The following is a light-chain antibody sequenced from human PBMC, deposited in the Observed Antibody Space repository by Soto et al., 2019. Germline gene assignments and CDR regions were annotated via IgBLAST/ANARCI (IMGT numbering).Light chain of an antibody. Sequence: DIQMAQSPSSLSASVGDRVTITCRASQNINNYLNWYQQKPGQAPKLLISTASSLRSGVPSRFSGSRSGTDFTLTITNLVFDDVATYYCQQSYDPPRTFGQGTKGDIK. CDR1: QNINNY. CDR2: TAS. V-gene: IGKV1-39*01. CDR3: QQSYDPPRT. J-gene: IGKJ1*01.